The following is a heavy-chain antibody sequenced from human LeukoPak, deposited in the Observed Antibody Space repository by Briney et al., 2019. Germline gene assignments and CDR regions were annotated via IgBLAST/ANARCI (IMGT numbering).Heavy chain of an antibody. CDR1: GFTFSSYG. D-gene: IGHD3-22*01. CDR3: ARESESYDSSGSTFKY. J-gene: IGHJ4*02. V-gene: IGHV3-30*02. Sequence: GGSLRLSCGASGFTFSSYGMHWVRQAPGKGLEWVAFIRSDGSNKYYPDSVKGRFTISRDNAKNSLYLQMNSLRPEDTAVYYCARESESYDSSGSTFKYWGQGTLVTVSS. CDR2: IRSDGSNK.